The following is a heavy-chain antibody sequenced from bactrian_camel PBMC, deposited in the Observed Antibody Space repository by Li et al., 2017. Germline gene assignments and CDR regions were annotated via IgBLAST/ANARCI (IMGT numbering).Heavy chain of an antibody. Sequence: QVQLVESGGGSVQPGGSLSLYCATSGYTKCMAWFRQVPGREREAVASIAMDGSTSYIDSVKGRFTISRDNAKSALYLKMSALKPEDSAMYYCAAARGRNLEGRGRCTLGFEWWGQGTQVTVS. J-gene: IGHJ4*01. D-gene: IGHD1*01. CDR2: IAMDGST. CDR3: AAARGRNLEGRGRCTLGFEW. CDR1: GYTKC. V-gene: IGHV3S53*01.